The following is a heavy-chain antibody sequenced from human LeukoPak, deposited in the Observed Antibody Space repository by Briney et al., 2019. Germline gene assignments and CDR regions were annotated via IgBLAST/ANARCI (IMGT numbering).Heavy chain of an antibody. CDR3: ARGRDIWFGELDY. Sequence: SETLSLTCAVYGGSCSGYYWSWIRQPPGKGLEWIGEINHSGSTNYNPPLKSRVTISVDTSKNQFSLKLSSVTAADTAVYYCARGRDIWFGELDYWGQGTLVTVSS. CDR1: GGSCSGYY. V-gene: IGHV4-34*01. D-gene: IGHD3-10*01. CDR2: INHSGST. J-gene: IGHJ4*02.